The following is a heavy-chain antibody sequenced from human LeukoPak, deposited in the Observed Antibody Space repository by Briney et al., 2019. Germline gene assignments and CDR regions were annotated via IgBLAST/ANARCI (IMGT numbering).Heavy chain of an antibody. CDR2: ISYSSSII. Sequence: GGSLRLSCAASGFTFSNYSMNWFRQAPAKGLEWVSYISYSSSIIYYADSVKGRFTISRDNAKNSLYLQMNSLRADDTAVYYCARNMYTSGWYRLGYWGQGTLVTVSS. J-gene: IGHJ4*02. CDR1: GFTFSNYS. D-gene: IGHD6-19*01. CDR3: ARNMYTSGWYRLGY. V-gene: IGHV3-48*01.